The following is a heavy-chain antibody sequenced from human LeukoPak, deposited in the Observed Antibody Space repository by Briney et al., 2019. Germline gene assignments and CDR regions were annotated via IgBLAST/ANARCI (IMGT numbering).Heavy chain of an antibody. Sequence: SETLSLTCAVYGGSFSVYYWSWIRQPPGKGLEWIGEINHSGSTNYNPSLKSRVTISVDTSKNQFSLKLSSVTAADTAVYYCARVPDYYYCYGMDVWGQGTTVTVS. CDR1: GGSFSVYY. CDR3: ARVPDYYYCYGMDV. CDR2: INHSGST. V-gene: IGHV4-34*01. D-gene: IGHD2-2*01. J-gene: IGHJ6*02.